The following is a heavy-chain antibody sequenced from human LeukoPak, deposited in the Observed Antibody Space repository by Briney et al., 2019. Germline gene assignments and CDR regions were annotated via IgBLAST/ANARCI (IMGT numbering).Heavy chain of an antibody. D-gene: IGHD3-9*01. CDR2: ISRSGSTI. CDR3: ARGRYFDWLLNFDY. Sequence: GGSLRLSCAASGFTFSSYEMNWVRQAPGKGLEWVSYISRSGSTIYYADSVKGRFTFSRDNAKNSLYLQMNSLRAEDTAVYYCARGRYFDWLLNFDYWGQGTLVTVSS. J-gene: IGHJ4*02. CDR1: GFTFSSYE. V-gene: IGHV3-48*03.